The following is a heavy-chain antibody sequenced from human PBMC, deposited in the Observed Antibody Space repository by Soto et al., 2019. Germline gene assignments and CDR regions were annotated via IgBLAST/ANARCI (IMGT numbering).Heavy chain of an antibody. Sequence: GESLKISCAASAFTFSSYWMSWVRQAPGEGLEWVANIKQDGSEKYYVDSVKGRFTISRDNAKNSLYLQMNSLRAEDTAVYYCARETTVYYYYYYMDVWGKGTTVTVSS. CDR2: IKQDGSEK. D-gene: IGHD4-4*01. V-gene: IGHV3-7*01. J-gene: IGHJ6*03. CDR3: ARETTVYYYYYYMDV. CDR1: AFTFSSYW.